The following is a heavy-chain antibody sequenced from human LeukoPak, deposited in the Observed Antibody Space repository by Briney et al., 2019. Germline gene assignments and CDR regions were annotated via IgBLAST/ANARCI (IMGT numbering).Heavy chain of an antibody. CDR2: IYYSGSP. V-gene: IGHV4-39*07. D-gene: IGHD6-13*01. CDR1: GGSTSTSTYY. Sequence: SETRSLTCTVSGGSTSTSTYYWGWIRQPPGKGLEWIGSIYYSGSPYYNPSLKSRVTISVDTSNNQFSLKLSSVTAADTAVYYCARKPIVSSSWYYFDYWGQGTLVTVSS. J-gene: IGHJ4*02. CDR3: ARKPIVSSSWYYFDY.